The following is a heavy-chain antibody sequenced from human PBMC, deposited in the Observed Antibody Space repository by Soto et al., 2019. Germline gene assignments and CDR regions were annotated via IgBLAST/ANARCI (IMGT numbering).Heavy chain of an antibody. CDR3: ARGGHSSGRYVPQG. V-gene: IGHV1-69*02. CDR1: GGTFSSYT. D-gene: IGHD6-13*01. CDR2: IIPTLGIA. J-gene: IGHJ4*02. Sequence: SVKVSCKASGGTFSSYTISWVRQAPGQGLEWMGRIIPTLGIANYAQKFQGRVTITRDTSASTAYMELSSLRSEDTAVYYCARGGHSSGRYVPQGWGQGTLVIVSS.